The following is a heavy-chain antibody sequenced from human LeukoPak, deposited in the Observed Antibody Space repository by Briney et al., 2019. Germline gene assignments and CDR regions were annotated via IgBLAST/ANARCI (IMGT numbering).Heavy chain of an antibody. J-gene: IGHJ4*02. Sequence: GESLKISCKGSGSSFTSYWIGWVRQMPGKGLEWMGIIYPGDSDTRYSPSFQGQVTISADKSISTAYLQWSSLKASDTAMYYCGRGYSYGLQNFDYWGQGTLVTVSS. D-gene: IGHD5-18*01. CDR2: IYPGDSDT. V-gene: IGHV5-51*01. CDR3: GRGYSYGLQNFDY. CDR1: GSSFTSYW.